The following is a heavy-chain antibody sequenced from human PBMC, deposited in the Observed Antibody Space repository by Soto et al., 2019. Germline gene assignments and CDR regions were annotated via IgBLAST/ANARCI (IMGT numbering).Heavy chain of an antibody. J-gene: IGHJ4*01. CDR3: ARVFSVVPPKPPDY. CDR2: MNPNSGNT. Sequence: ASVKVSCKASGYTFTSYDINWVRQATGQGLEWMGWMNPNSGNTGYAQKFQGRVTMTRNTSISTAYMELSSLRSEDTAVYYCARVFSVVPPKPPDYWGHGTLVTVSS. D-gene: IGHD2-15*01. CDR1: GYTFTSYD. V-gene: IGHV1-8*01.